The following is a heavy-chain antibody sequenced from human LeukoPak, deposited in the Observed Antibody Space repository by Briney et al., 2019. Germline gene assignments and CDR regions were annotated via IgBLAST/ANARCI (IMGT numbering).Heavy chain of an antibody. CDR3: ARWSPLYCSGGSCWGFDY. CDR2: ISAYNGNT. D-gene: IGHD2-15*01. Sequence: EASVKVSCKASGYTFTSYGISWVRQAPGQGLEWMGWISAYNGNTNYAQKLQGRVTMTTDTSTSTAYMELRSLRSDDTAVYYRARWSPLYCSGGSCWGFDYWGQGTLVTVSS. V-gene: IGHV1-18*01. J-gene: IGHJ4*02. CDR1: GYTFTSYG.